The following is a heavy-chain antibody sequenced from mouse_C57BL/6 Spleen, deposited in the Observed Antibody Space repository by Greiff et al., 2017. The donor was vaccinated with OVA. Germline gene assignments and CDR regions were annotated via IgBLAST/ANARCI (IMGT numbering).Heavy chain of an antibody. V-gene: IGHV5-16*01. CDR1: GFTFSDYY. D-gene: IGHD2-2*01. Sequence: EVKLMESEGGLVQPGSSMKLSCTASGFTFSDYYMAWVRQVPEKGLEWVANINYDGSSTYYLDSLKSRFIISRDNAKNILYLQMSSLKSEDTATYYCARVGGYGNWYFDVWGTGTTVTVSS. CDR2: INYDGSST. J-gene: IGHJ1*03. CDR3: ARVGGYGNWYFDV.